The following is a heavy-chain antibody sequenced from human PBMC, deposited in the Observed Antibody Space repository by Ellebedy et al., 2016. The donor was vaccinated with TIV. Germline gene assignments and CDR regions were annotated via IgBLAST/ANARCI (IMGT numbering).Heavy chain of an antibody. CDR3: ARWFGELLYVRWFDT. CDR2: MYQSWRT. D-gene: IGHD3-10*01. J-gene: IGHJ5*02. Sequence: SETLSLTCTVSGASMSSSSSYWGWIRQPPGNGLEGIGRMYQSWRTFYNPSLEIRVPISVDNSKGQFSLKLNSVTAADTAVYYCARWFGELLYVRWFDTWGQGTLVTVSS. V-gene: IGHV4-39*01. CDR1: GASMSSSSSY.